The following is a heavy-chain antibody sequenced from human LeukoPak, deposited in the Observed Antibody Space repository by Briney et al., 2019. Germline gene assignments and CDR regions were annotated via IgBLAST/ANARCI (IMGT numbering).Heavy chain of an antibody. CDR3: ARDRYDGAHFDY. J-gene: IGHJ4*02. Sequence: GGSLRLSCAASGFAFSSYWVSWVRQAPEKGLEWVANMKRDGSEKYYVDSVKGRFTISRDNAKNSLYLQMNSLRAEDTAVYYCARDRYDGAHFDYWGQGTLVTVSS. V-gene: IGHV3-7*01. CDR2: MKRDGSEK. D-gene: IGHD4-17*01. CDR1: GFAFSSYW.